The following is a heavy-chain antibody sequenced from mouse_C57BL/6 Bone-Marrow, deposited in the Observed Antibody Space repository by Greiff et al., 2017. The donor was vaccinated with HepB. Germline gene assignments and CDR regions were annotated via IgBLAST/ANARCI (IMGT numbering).Heavy chain of an antibody. V-gene: IGHV5-6*01. D-gene: IGHD3-1*01. CDR1: GFTFSSYG. CDR2: ISSGGSYT. Sequence: EVQVVESGGDLVKPGGSLKLSCAASGFTFSSYGMSWVRQTPDKRLEWVATISSGGSYTYYPDSVKGRFTISRDNAKNTLYLQMSRLKSEDTAMYYCARPGYVAWFAYWGQGTLVTVSA. CDR3: ARPGYVAWFAY. J-gene: IGHJ3*01.